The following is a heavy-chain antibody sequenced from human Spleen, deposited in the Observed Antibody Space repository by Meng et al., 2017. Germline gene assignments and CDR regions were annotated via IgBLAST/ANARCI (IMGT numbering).Heavy chain of an antibody. J-gene: IGHJ4*02. D-gene: IGHD3-10*01. Sequence: GESLKISCAASGFTFSSYWMSWVRQAPGKGLEWVSYISSSGSTIYYADSVKGRFTISRDNAKNSLYLQMNSLRAEDTAVYYCAREGGITMVRGTSAFNWGQGTLVTVSS. V-gene: IGHV3-48*04. CDR1: GFTFSSYW. CDR2: ISSSGSTI. CDR3: AREGGITMVRGTSAFN.